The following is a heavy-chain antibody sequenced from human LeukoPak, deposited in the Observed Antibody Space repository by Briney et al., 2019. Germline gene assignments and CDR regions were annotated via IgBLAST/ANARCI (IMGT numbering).Heavy chain of an antibody. V-gene: IGHV3-9*01. CDR1: GFTFDDYA. Sequence: PGGSLRLSCAASGFTFDDYAMHWVRQAPGKGLEWGSGISWNSGSIGYADSVKGRFTISRDNAKNSLYLQMNSLRAEDTALYYCAKDGSDYYDSSGSSVYYFDYWGQGTLVTVSS. J-gene: IGHJ4*02. D-gene: IGHD3-22*01. CDR3: AKDGSDYYDSSGSSVYYFDY. CDR2: ISWNSGSI.